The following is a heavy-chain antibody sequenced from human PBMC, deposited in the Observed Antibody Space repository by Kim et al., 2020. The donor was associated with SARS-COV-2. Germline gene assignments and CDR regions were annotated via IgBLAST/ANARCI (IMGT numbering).Heavy chain of an antibody. J-gene: IGHJ6*02. D-gene: IGHD3-22*01. CDR3: ARDKWLSDYYYYYGMDV. CDR1: GGSISSGGYY. Sequence: SETLSLTCTVSGGSISSGGYYWSWIRQHPGKGLEWLGYIYYSGGTYYNPSLKSRVTISVDTSKNQFSLKLSSVTAADTSVYYCARDKWLSDYYYYYGMDVWGQGTTVTVSS. CDR2: IYYSGGT. V-gene: IGHV4-31*03.